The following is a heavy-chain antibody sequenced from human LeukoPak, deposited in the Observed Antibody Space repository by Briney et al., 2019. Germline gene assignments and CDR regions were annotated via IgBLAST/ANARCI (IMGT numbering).Heavy chain of an antibody. CDR2: IRYDGSNK. V-gene: IGHV3-30*02. Sequence: PGGSLRLSCAASGFTFSSYGMHWVRQAPGKGREWVAFIRYDGSNKYYADSVKGRFTISRDNSKNTLYLQMTSLTAEHTAVYYCANDFGYVDYWGQGTLLTVSS. CDR3: ANDFGYVDY. CDR1: GFTFSSYG. J-gene: IGHJ4*02. D-gene: IGHD3-16*01.